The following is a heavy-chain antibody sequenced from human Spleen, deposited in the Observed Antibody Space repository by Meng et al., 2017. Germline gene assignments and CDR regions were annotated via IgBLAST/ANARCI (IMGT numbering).Heavy chain of an antibody. CDR2: ISGSGANT. CDR3: AKDPGWSYCNSGSCRPN. J-gene: IGHJ4*02. Sequence: GGSLRLSCAASEFPFSGYAMSWVRQAPGKGLEWVSGISGSGANTYYADAVKGRFTISRDNSKNTLSLQMNSLRVEDTAVYYCAKDPGWSYCNSGSCRPNWGQGTLVTVSS. CDR1: EFPFSGYA. V-gene: IGHV3-23*01. D-gene: IGHD2/OR15-2a*01.